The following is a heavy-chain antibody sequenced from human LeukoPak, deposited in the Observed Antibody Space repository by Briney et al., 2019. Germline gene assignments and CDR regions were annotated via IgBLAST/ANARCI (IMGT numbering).Heavy chain of an antibody. CDR3: ARDTPASCSSTSCYADYYYGMDV. V-gene: IGHV1-18*01. D-gene: IGHD2-2*01. CDR1: GYTFTSYG. Sequence: ASVKVSCKASGYTFTSYGISWVRQAPGQGLEWMGWISAYNGNTNYAQKLQGRVTMTTDTSTSTAYMELRSLRSDDTAVYYCARDTPASCSSTSCYADYYYGMDVWGQGTTVTVSS. CDR2: ISAYNGNT. J-gene: IGHJ6*02.